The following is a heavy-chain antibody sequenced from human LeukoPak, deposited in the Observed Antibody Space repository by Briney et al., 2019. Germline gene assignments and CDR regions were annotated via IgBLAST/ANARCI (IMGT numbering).Heavy chain of an antibody. CDR2: INSDGSGT. CDR1: GFTFSSYW. J-gene: IGHJ3*02. D-gene: IGHD6-13*01. V-gene: IGHV3-74*01. Sequence: PGGSLRLSCAASGFTFSSYWMHWVRHAPGKGLVWVSRINSDGSGTSYAGSVKDRFTISRDNAKNTLYLQMNSLRTEDTAVYYCARDIADAFDIWGQGTMVSVSS. CDR3: ARDIADAFDI.